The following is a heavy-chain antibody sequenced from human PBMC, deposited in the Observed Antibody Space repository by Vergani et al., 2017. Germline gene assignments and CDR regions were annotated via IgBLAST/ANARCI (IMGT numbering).Heavy chain of an antibody. D-gene: IGHD2-21*01. CDR2: IYSTGST. CDR3: ARVGGYDEGGAFRIGYFDA. CDR1: GSSISSGGYY. Sequence: QVQLQESGPGRVKPSQTLSLTCTVSGSSISSGGYYWSWIRQHPGKGLEWIGYIYSTGSTHHNPSLRRRINMSVDTSKNQFSLKLNSVTAADTAMYYCARVGGYDEGGAFRIGYFDAWGPGILVTVSS. J-gene: IGHJ4*02. V-gene: IGHV4-31*03.